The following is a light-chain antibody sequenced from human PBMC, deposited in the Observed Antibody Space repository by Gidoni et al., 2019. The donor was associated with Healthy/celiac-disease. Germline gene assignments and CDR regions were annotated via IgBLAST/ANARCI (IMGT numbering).Light chain of an antibody. V-gene: IGKV3-11*01. CDR2: DAS. Sequence: ESVLTQSTDTLSLSQGERATLSCRASQSVSSYLAWYQQKPGQAPRLSIYDASNRATGIPARFSGSGSGTDFTLTISSLEPEDFAVYYCQQHGTFGQGTKVDIQ. CDR1: QSVSSY. CDR3: QQHGT. J-gene: IGKJ1*01.